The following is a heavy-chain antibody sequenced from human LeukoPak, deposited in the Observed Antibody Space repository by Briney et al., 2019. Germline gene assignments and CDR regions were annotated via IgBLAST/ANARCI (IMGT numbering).Heavy chain of an antibody. J-gene: IGHJ4*02. CDR1: GGSISRGGYY. V-gene: IGHV4-31*03. D-gene: IGHD6-19*01. CDR3: ARAMSIAVAGTLFDY. CDR2: IYYSGST. Sequence: SQTLSLTCTVSGGSISRGGYYWSWIRQHPGKGLEWIGYIYYSGSTYYNPSLKSRVTISVDTSKNQFSLKLSSVTAADTAVYYCARAMSIAVAGTLFDYWGQGTLVTVSS.